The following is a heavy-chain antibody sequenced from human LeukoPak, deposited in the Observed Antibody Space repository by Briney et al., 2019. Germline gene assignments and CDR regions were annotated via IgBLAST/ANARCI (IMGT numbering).Heavy chain of an antibody. CDR2: ISWNSGSI. CDR3: AKGLVGATSDAFDI. V-gene: IGHV3-9*03. CDR1: GFTFDDYA. Sequence: GRSLRLSCAASGFTFDDYAMHWVRQAPGKGLEWVSGISWNSGSIGYADSVKGRFTISRDNAKNSLYLQMNSLRAEDMALYYCAKGLVGATSDAFDIWGRGTMVTVSS. J-gene: IGHJ3*02. D-gene: IGHD1-26*01.